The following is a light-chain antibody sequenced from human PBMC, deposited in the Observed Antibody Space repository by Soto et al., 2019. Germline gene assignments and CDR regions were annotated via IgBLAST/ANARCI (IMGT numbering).Light chain of an antibody. J-gene: IGLJ2*01. CDR2: EVS. CDR3: CSYAGSSTYVV. V-gene: IGLV2-23*02. Sequence: QSALTQPASVSGSPGQSITISCTGTSSDVGSYNLVSWYQQHPGKAPKLMIYEVSKRPSGVSNRFSGSKSGNTASLTISGLQDEDEADYYCCSYAGSSTYVVFGRGTKLTVL. CDR1: SSDVGSYNL.